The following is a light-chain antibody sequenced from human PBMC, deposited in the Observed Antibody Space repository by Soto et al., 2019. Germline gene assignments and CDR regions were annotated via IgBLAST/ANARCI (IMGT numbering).Light chain of an antibody. V-gene: IGKV3-20*01. J-gene: IGKJ1*01. CDR1: QSLIKNY. Sequence: EIVLTQSPGTLSLSPGERATLSCRASQSLIKNYLAWYQHKPGQAPRLLIHDASNRATGIPDRFSGSGSGTDFTLTISSLEPEDSAVYYCQQCVTAPLTFGPGTKVEI. CDR3: QQCVTAPLT. CDR2: DAS.